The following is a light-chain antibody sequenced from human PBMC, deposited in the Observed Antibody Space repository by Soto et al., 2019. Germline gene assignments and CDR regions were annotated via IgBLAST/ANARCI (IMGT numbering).Light chain of an antibody. Sequence: FLLTQSPATLSLYPGEGATLSCRASQSVGGGYLAWYQQKPGQAPRLLIYGASRRATGIPDRFSGSGSGTDFTLTINRLEPEDFAVYYCQQYANSPPTFGGGTEVVIE. CDR3: QQYANSPPT. J-gene: IGKJ4*02. CDR2: GAS. V-gene: IGKV3-20*01. CDR1: QSVGGGY.